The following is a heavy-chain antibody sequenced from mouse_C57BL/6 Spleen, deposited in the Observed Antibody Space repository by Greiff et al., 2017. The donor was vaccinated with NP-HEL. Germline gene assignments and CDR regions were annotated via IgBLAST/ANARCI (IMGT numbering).Heavy chain of an antibody. CDR3: ERVTEDYAMDY. CDR1: GYTFTSYW. CDR2: IDPSDSYT. Sequence: QVQLQQPGAELVMPGASVKLSCKASGYTFTSYWMHWVKQRPGQGLEWIGEIDPSDSYTNYNQKFKGKSTLTVDKSSSTAYMQLSSLTSEDSAVYYCERVTEDYAMDYWGQGTSVTVSS. D-gene: IGHD2-1*01. J-gene: IGHJ4*01. V-gene: IGHV1-69*01.